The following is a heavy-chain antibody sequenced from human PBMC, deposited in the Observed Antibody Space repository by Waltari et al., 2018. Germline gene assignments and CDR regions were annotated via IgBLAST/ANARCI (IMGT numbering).Heavy chain of an antibody. D-gene: IGHD1-26*01. V-gene: IGHV1-8*03. J-gene: IGHJ5*02. CDR3: ARKRVGARGWFDP. CDR1: GYTFTSYG. Sequence: QVQLVQSGAEVKKPGASVKVSCKASGYTFTSYGINWVRQATGQGLEWMGWGNPNSGNTGNAQKFQGRVTITRNTSISTAYMELSSLRSEDTAVYYCARKRVGARGWFDPWGQGTLVTVSS. CDR2: GNPNSGNT.